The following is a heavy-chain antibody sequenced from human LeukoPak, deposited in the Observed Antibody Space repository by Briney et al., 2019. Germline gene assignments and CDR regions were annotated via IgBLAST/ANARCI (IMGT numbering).Heavy chain of an antibody. CDR2: IYYSGST. CDR3: ARVTYDSSGYYGPSRAFDI. Sequence: PSGTLSLTCTVSGGSISSYYWSWIRQPPGKGLEWIGYIYYSGSTNYNPSLKSRVTISVDTSKNQFSLKLSSVTAADTAVYYCARVTYDSSGYYGPSRAFDIWGQGTMVTVSS. D-gene: IGHD3-22*01. J-gene: IGHJ3*02. V-gene: IGHV4-59*01. CDR1: GGSISSYY.